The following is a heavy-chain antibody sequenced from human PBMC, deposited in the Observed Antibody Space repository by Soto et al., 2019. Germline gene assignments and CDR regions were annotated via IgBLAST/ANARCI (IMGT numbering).Heavy chain of an antibody. CDR1: GGTFSSYT. CDR3: ARWYYYDSSGYPDY. Sequence: QVQLVQSGAEVKKPGSSVKVSCKASGGTFSSYTISWVRQAPGQGLEWMGRIIPILGIANYAQKFQGRVTITADKSTSTAYMELSSLRSEVTAVYYCARWYYYDSSGYPDYWGQGTLVTVSS. CDR2: IIPILGIA. J-gene: IGHJ4*02. D-gene: IGHD3-22*01. V-gene: IGHV1-69*02.